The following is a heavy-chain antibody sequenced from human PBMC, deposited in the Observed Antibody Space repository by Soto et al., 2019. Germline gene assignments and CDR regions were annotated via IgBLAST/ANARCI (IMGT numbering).Heavy chain of an antibody. CDR3: ARHGPRVYYDNSDYYYYGMDV. D-gene: IGHD3-22*01. J-gene: IGHJ6*02. CDR2: IYPGDSDT. CDR1: GYIFTIYW. V-gene: IGHV5-51*01. Sequence: GESLKISCKGSGYIFTIYWIGWVRQMPGKGLELMGIIYPGDSDTRYSPSFQGQVTISADKSISTAYLQWSSLKASDTAMYYCARHGPRVYYDNSDYYYYGMDVWGQGTTVTVSS.